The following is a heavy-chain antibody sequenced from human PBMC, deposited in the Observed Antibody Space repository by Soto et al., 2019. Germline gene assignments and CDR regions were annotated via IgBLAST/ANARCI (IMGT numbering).Heavy chain of an antibody. CDR1: GLGVRNNY. V-gene: IGHV3-53*01. CDR3: VRPLPSGRNYGMDV. D-gene: IGHD3-10*01. CDR2: IYNDGTT. J-gene: IGHJ6*02. Sequence: VGSLRLSCTAYGLGVRNNYMSWVRQAPGMGLEWVSVIYNDGTTYYADSVKGRFTLSRDTSKNTLSLQMDSLRAEDTAVYYCVRPLPSGRNYGMDVWGQGTTVTVSS.